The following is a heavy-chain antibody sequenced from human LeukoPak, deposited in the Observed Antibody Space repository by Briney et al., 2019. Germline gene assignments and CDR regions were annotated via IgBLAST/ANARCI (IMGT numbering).Heavy chain of an antibody. Sequence: GESLQISCQGSGSTFTSYWIGWVRQVPGEGLEWMGIIYPGDSDTRYSPSFQGQVTISADKSISTAYLQWSSLKASDTAMYYCARQGGGNWFDPWGQGTLVTVSS. V-gene: IGHV5-51*01. CDR3: ARQGGGNWFDP. D-gene: IGHD1-26*01. J-gene: IGHJ5*02. CDR1: GSTFTSYW. CDR2: IYPGDSDT.